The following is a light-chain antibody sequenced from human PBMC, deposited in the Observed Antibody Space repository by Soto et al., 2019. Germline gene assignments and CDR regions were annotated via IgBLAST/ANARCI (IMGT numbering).Light chain of an antibody. V-gene: IGKV1-5*01. CDR3: PPGT. CDR2: DAS. CDR1: QSITSW. J-gene: IGKJ1*01. Sequence: DIQMTQSPSTLSASVGDRVTITCRASQSITSWLAWYQQKPGKAPKLLIYDASSLESGGPSRFSGSGAGTEFSLTLSSLEPDDFPTYYCPPGTFGQGTKVEIK.